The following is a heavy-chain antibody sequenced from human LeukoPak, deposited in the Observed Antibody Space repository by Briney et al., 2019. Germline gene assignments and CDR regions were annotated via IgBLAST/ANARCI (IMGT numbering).Heavy chain of an antibody. CDR1: GFTFSSYS. Sequence: GGSLRLSCAASGFTFSSYSMNWVHQAPGKGLEWVSSISSSSSYIYYADSVKGRFTISRDNAKNSLYLQMNSLRAEDTAVYYCARDGVVPAAMSYWGQGTLVTVSS. CDR2: ISSSSSYI. D-gene: IGHD2-2*01. CDR3: ARDGVVPAAMSY. V-gene: IGHV3-21*01. J-gene: IGHJ4*02.